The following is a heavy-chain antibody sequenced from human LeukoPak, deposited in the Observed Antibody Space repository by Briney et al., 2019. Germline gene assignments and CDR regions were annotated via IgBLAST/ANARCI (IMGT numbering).Heavy chain of an antibody. J-gene: IGHJ4*02. CDR3: AKEGYSGSYYVY. CDR1: GFTFDDYA. D-gene: IGHD1-26*01. CDR2: ISWNSGSI. V-gene: IGHV3-9*01. Sequence: PGRSLRLSCAASGFTFDDYAMHWVRQAPGKGLEWVSGISWNSGSIGYVDSVKGRFTISRDNAKNSLYLQMNSLRAEGTALYYCAKEGYSGSYYVYWGQGTLVTVSS.